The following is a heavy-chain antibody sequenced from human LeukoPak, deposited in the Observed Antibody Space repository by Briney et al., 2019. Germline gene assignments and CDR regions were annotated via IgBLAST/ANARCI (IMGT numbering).Heavy chain of an antibody. J-gene: IGHJ3*02. V-gene: IGHV3-23*01. CDR2: ISGGGDST. CDR1: GFTFSSYA. Sequence: GGSLRLSCAVSGFTFSSYAMSWVRQAPGKGIGWVSGISGGGDSTHYADSVKGRFTISRDNSKNTLYLQMNSLRAEDTAVYYCAKGLRDSHYDAFDIRGQGTMVTVSS. CDR3: AKGLRDSHYDAFDI. D-gene: IGHD4-11*01.